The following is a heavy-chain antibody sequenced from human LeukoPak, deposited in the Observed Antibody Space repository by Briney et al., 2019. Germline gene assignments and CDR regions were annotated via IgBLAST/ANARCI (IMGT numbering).Heavy chain of an antibody. V-gene: IGHV1-8*01. Sequence: ASVKVSCKASGYSFTSYDINWVRQATGQGLEWIGWMNPNSGHTGYAHKFQGRVTMTRNTSISTPYMELSSLRSEDTAVYYCARGNKYSYGRSYYFDYWGQGTLVTVSS. CDR3: ARGNKYSYGRSYYFDY. CDR1: GYSFTSYD. D-gene: IGHD5-18*01. CDR2: MNPNSGHT. J-gene: IGHJ4*02.